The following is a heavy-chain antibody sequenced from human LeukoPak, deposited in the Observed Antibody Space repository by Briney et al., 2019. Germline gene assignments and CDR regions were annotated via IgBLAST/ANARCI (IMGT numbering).Heavy chain of an antibody. Sequence: GGSLRLSCAASGFTVSSNYMSWVRQAPGKGLEWVSGIGSGGDITYYADSVKGRFTFSRDNSKNTLYLQMNSLRAEDTAVYYCACRNFRANGGFSYGYYYFDFWGQGTLVTVSS. V-gene: IGHV3-23*01. D-gene: IGHD5-18*01. CDR2: IGSGGDIT. CDR3: ACRNFRANGGFSYGYYYFDF. J-gene: IGHJ4*02. CDR1: GFTVSSNY.